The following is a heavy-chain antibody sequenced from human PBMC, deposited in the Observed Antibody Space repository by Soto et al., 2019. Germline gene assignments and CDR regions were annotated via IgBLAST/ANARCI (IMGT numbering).Heavy chain of an antibody. Sequence: QVQLVESGGGVAQPGRSLRLSCAASGFTFSSYGMHWVRQAPGKGLEWVAVIWYDGSNKYYADSVKGRFTISRDNSKNTLYLQMNSLRAEDTAVYYCARDILGYFDYWGQGTLVTVSS. J-gene: IGHJ4*02. CDR3: ARDILGYFDY. D-gene: IGHD3-9*01. CDR1: GFTFSSYG. CDR2: IWYDGSNK. V-gene: IGHV3-33*01.